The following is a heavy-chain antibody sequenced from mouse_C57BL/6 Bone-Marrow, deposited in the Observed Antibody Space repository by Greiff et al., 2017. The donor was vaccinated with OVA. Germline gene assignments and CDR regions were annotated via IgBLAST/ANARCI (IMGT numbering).Heavy chain of an antibody. D-gene: IGHD2-1*01. Sequence: EVHVVESGGDLVKPGGSLKLSCAASGFTFSSYGMSWVRQTPDKRLEWVATISSGGSYTYYPDSVKGRFTISRDNAKNTLYLQMSSLKSEDTAMYYCARQGGNYEAWFAYWGQGTLVTVSA. CDR2: ISSGGSYT. CDR3: ARQGGNYEAWFAY. J-gene: IGHJ3*01. CDR1: GFTFSSYG. V-gene: IGHV5-6*01.